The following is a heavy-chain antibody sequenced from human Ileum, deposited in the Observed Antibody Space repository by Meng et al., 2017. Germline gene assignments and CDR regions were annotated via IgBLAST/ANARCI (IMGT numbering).Heavy chain of an antibody. D-gene: IGHD6-13*01. V-gene: IGHV3-73*02. CDR1: GFSFSDSS. Sequence: EVQLVGSGGGLVPAGGSLRLSCAASGFSFSDSSMHWVRQASGKGLEWVGHIRSKANNYATAYAASVKGRFTISRDESKNTAYLQMSSLKTEDTAVYYCTRLYSAGWGQGTLVTVSS. CDR2: IRSKANNYAT. CDR3: TRLYSAG. J-gene: IGHJ4*02.